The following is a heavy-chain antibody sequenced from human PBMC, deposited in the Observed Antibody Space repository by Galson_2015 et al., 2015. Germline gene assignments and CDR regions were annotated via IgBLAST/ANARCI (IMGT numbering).Heavy chain of an antibody. CDR3: ARDPEGSGWYYFDY. V-gene: IGHV3-48*02. CDR1: GFTFSSYS. D-gene: IGHD6-19*01. J-gene: IGHJ4*02. Sequence: SLRLSCAASGFTFSSYSMNWVRQAPGKGLEWVSYISSSSSTIYYADSVKGRFTISRDNAKNSLYLQMNSLRDEDTAVYYCARDPEGSGWYYFDYWGQGTLVTVSS. CDR2: ISSSSSTI.